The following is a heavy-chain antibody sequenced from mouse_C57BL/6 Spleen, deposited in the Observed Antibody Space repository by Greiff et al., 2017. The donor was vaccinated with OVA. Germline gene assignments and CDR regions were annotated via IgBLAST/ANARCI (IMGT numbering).Heavy chain of an antibody. J-gene: IGHJ2*01. V-gene: IGHV1-76*01. CDR2: IYPGSGNT. D-gene: IGHD2-4*01. Sequence: QVQLQQSGAELVRPGASVKLSCKASGYTFTDYYINWVKQRPGQGLEWIARIYPGSGNTYYNEKFKGKATLTAEKSSSTAYMQLSSLTSEDSAVYFCARHDYYFDYWGQGTTLTVSS. CDR1: GYTFTDYY. CDR3: ARHDYYFDY.